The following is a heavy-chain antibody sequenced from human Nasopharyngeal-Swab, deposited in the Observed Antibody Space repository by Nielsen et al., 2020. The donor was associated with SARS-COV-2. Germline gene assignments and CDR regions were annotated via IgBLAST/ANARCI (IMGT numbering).Heavy chain of an antibody. CDR1: GDTFRSSD. D-gene: IGHD2-8*01. Sequence: SVEDSCMASGDTFRSSDIIWVRQAHGQGLEWMGGIIPMFGTADYAQKFQGRVTITADRSTSTAYMEMNSLRSEDTAVYYCARAHPRSCTDGVCFRSQVYNWFDPWGQGTLVTVSS. CDR3: ARAHPRSCTDGVCFRSQVYNWFDP. CDR2: IIPMFGTA. J-gene: IGHJ5*02. V-gene: IGHV1-69*06.